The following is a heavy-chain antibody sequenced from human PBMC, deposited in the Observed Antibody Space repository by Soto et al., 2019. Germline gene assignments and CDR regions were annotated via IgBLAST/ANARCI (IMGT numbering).Heavy chain of an antibody. CDR2: ISAYNGNT. V-gene: IGHV1-18*01. CDR3: ARRAPPMDV. CDR1: TFTSYG. Sequence: TFTSYGISWVRQATGQGLEGMGWISAYNGNTKYAKKLQGRVTMTTDTPTSTAYMELSSLRSDDTAVYYCARRAPPMDVWGQGTTVTVS. J-gene: IGHJ6*02.